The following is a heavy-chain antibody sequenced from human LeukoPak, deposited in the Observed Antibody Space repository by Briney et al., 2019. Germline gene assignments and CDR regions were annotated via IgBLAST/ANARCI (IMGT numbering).Heavy chain of an antibody. V-gene: IGHV3-74*01. J-gene: IGHJ4*02. Sequence: GGSLRLSCAASGFTFNSYWMHWVRQAPRKGLVWVARMNSDGSSTSYADSVKGRITITRDNAKNTLYLQMNSLRAENSAVYYCAREASYYHSYYFDYGGQVTLSGYFDYWGQGTLVTVSS. CDR3: AREASYYHSYYFDYGGQVTLSGYFDY. D-gene: IGHD2/OR15-2a*01. CDR1: GFTFNSYW. CDR2: MNSDGSST.